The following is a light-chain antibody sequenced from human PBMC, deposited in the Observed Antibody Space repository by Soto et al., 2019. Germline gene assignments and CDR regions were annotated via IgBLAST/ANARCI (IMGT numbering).Light chain of an antibody. CDR2: QTS. CDR1: QSVGRW. CDR3: HQRQSWTRT. Sequence: DIQMTQSPSTLSASVGDRVTIPCRASQSVGRWLAWYQQKPGKAPKILIYQTSLRAAGIPARGSASGAGPACTRTISDVQPEDVELDDCHQRQSWTRTFGQGTKVDI. J-gene: IGKJ1*01. V-gene: IGKV1-5*01.